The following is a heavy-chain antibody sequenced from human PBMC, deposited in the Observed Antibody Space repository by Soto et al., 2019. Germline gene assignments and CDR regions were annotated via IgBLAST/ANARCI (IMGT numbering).Heavy chain of an antibody. Sequence: EVQLVESGGGLVQPGRSLRLSCAASGFTFDDYAMHWVRQAPGKGLEWVSGISWNSGSIGYADSVKGRFTISRDNAKNSLYLQMNSLRAEDTALYYCAKGIRAGQLLTLFDYWGQGTLVTVSS. CDR2: ISWNSGSI. V-gene: IGHV3-9*01. D-gene: IGHD2-2*01. J-gene: IGHJ4*02. CDR1: GFTFDDYA. CDR3: AKGIRAGQLLTLFDY.